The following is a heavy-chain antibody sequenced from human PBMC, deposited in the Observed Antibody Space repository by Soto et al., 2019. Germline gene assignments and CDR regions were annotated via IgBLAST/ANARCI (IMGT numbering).Heavy chain of an antibody. V-gene: IGHV3-72*01. J-gene: IGHJ4*02. CDR3: XXXXXXXIFHY. Sequence: EMQLVESGGGLVQPGGSLRLTCVASGLTFSYYHMDWXXXXXXXXXEWIGRARNDPRARTTDHAASVRGRFTTSRDDSXXXXXXXXXXXXXXXXXXXXXXXXXXXXIFHYWGQGILVTVSS. CDR1: GLTFSYYH. CDR2: ARNDPRARTT.